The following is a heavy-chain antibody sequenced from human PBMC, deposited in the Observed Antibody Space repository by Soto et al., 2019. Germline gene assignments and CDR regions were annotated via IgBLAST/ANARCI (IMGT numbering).Heavy chain of an antibody. CDR1: GFTFSIYA. Sequence: GSLRLSCAASGFTFSIYAMSWVRQAPGKGLEWVSAISGSGGSTYYADSVKGRFTISRDNSKNTLYLQMNSLRAEDTAVYYCAKDPHYDILTGYYDYWGQGTLVTVSS. CDR3: AKDPHYDILTGYYDY. J-gene: IGHJ4*02. CDR2: ISGSGGST. V-gene: IGHV3-23*01. D-gene: IGHD3-9*01.